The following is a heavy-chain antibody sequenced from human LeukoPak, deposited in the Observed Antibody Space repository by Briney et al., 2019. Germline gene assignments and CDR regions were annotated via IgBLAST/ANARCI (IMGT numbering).Heavy chain of an antibody. Sequence: GGSLRLSCAASGFTFSSYGMHWVRQAPGKGLEWVAVISYDGSNKYYADSVKGRFTISRDNSKNTLYLQMNSLRAEDTAVYYCAKGIGYSGYDYTYYYYGMDVWGRGTTVTVSS. D-gene: IGHD5-12*01. CDR1: GFTFSSYG. J-gene: IGHJ6*02. V-gene: IGHV3-30*18. CDR3: AKGIGYSGYDYTYYYYGMDV. CDR2: ISYDGSNK.